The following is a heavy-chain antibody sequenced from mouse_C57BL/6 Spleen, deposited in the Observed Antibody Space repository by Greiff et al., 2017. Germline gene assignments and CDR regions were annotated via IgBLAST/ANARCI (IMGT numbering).Heavy chain of an antibody. D-gene: IGHD2-3*01. J-gene: IGHJ3*01. Sequence: DVMLVESGGGLVKPGGSLKLSCAASGFTFSSYTMSWVRQTPEKRLAWVATISGGGGNTYYPDRVKGRFTISRDNAKNTLYLQMSSLRSEDTALYYCARHGDGYPFAYWGQGTLVTVSA. CDR3: ARHGDGYPFAY. CDR2: ISGGGGNT. V-gene: IGHV5-9*01. CDR1: GFTFSSYT.